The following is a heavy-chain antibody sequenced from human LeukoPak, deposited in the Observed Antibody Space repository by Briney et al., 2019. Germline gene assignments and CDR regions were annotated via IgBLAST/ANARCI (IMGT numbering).Heavy chain of an antibody. CDR3: AKGPTSSWNDNSDGFEGNSWYFDL. J-gene: IGHJ2*01. V-gene: IGHV3-23*01. Sequence: GGSLRLSCAASGFTFSSYAVNWVRQAPGKGLEWVSSITGTGDRTYYADSVKGRFTISRDNPKKTLHLQMGSLRVEDTAVYYCAKGPTSSWNDNSDGFEGNSWYFDLWGRGTRVTVS. CDR1: GFTFSSYA. D-gene: IGHD1-1*01. CDR2: ITGTGDRT.